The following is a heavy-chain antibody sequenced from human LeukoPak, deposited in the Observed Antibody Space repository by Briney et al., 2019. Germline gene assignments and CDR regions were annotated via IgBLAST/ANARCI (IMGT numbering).Heavy chain of an antibody. V-gene: IGHV1-69*05. CDR2: IIPIFGTA. J-gene: IGHJ4*02. CDR1: GGTFSSYA. CDR3: ARDFSDGSGYYSY. D-gene: IGHD3-22*01. Sequence: SVKVSCKASGGTFSSYAISWVRQAPGQGHEWMGGIIPIFGTANYAQKFQGRVTITTDESTSTAYMELSSLRSEDTAVYYCARDFSDGSGYYSYWGQGTLVTVSS.